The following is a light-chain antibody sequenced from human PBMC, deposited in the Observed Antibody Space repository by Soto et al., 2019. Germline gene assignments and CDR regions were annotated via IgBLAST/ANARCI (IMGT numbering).Light chain of an antibody. CDR3: SSYTSSSTLYV. CDR1: SSDAGDNNY. V-gene: IGLV2-14*01. Sequence: QSVRAQPASVSGSPGQSITMSCTGTSSDAGDNNYVSWYQQHPGKAPKLMIYDVTHRPSGISNRFSGSKSGNTASLTISGLQAEDEADYYCSSYTSSSTLYVFGTGTKLTVL. CDR2: DVT. J-gene: IGLJ1*01.